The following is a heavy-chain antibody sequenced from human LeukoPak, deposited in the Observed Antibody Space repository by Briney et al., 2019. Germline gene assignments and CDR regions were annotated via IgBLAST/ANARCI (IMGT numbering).Heavy chain of an antibody. CDR3: ARKYGYCTTTSCHNNWFDP. D-gene: IGHD2-2*03. CDR2: IYYSGST. J-gene: IGHJ5*02. CDR1: GGSISSGDFY. V-gene: IGHV4-30-4*01. Sequence: PSETLSLTCTVSGGSISSGDFYWSWIRQPPGKGLERIGYIYYSGSTYYNPSLKSRVTISVDTSKNQFSLKLSSVTAADTAVYYCARKYGYCTTTSCHNNWFDPWGQGTLVTVSS.